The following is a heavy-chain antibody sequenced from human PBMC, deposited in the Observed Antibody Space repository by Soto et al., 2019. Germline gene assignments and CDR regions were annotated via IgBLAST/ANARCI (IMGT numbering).Heavy chain of an antibody. D-gene: IGHD3-22*01. CDR3: AGHSSGVPGYYNGMDV. Sequence: QVQLVQSGAEVKKPGSSVKVSCKASGGTFSSYAISWVRQAPGQGLEWMGGIIPIFGTADYAQKFQGRVTITEDESTSTGYMELSSLRSEDTAVYYCAGHSSGVPGYYNGMDVWGQGTTVTVSS. CDR2: IIPIFGTA. CDR1: GGTFSSYA. J-gene: IGHJ6*02. V-gene: IGHV1-69*12.